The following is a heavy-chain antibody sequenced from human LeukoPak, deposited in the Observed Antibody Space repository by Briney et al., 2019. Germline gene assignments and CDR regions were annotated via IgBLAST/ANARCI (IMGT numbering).Heavy chain of an antibody. CDR2: INLDGSVQ. J-gene: IGHJ4*02. D-gene: IGHD3-16*01. CDR3: AREGGVADY. Sequence: GGSLRLSCATSGFTLSSYWMTWVRQAPGQGLEWVANINLDGSVQWYADSVKGRFTVSRDNAKNSVYLQMNSLRAEDTAVYYCAREGGVADYWGQGTLATVSS. V-gene: IGHV3-7*01. CDR1: GFTLSSYW.